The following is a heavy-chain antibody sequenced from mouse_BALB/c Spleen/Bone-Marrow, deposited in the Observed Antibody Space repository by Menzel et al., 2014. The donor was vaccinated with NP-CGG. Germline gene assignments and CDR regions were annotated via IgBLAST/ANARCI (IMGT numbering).Heavy chain of an antibody. J-gene: IGHJ4*01. Sequence: QPPPPEAKLARLRASDNFSCRASGFNIKDTYMHWVKQRPEQGLEWIGRIDPANGTTKYDPKFQDKATITADTSSNTAYLQLSSLTSEDTTVYYCARWEYYAKDYWGQVNSLTLPS. CDR3: ARWEYYAKDY. CDR2: IDPANGTT. V-gene: IGHV14-3*02. D-gene: IGHD4-1*01. CDR1: GFNIKDTY.